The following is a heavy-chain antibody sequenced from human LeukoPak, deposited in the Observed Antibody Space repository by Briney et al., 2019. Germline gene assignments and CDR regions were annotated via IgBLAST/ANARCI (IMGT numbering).Heavy chain of an antibody. J-gene: IGHJ6*02. CDR1: GFTFSTYG. CDR2: IWYDGSDK. V-gene: IGHV3-33*01. CDR3: ARGTGYYYYGMDV. Sequence: GGSLRLFCAASGFTFSTYGMHWVRQAPGKGLVWVAVIWYDGSDKYYADSVKGRFTISRDNSKNTLYLQMNSLRAEDTAVYYCARGTGYYYYGMDVWGQGTTVTVSS. D-gene: IGHD2-8*02.